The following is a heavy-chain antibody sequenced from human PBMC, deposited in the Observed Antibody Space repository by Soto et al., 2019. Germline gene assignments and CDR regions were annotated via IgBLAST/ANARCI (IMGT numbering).Heavy chain of an antibody. CDR3: ARRGIISSAYHFDP. D-gene: IGHD6-6*01. CDR1: GFTFSGYN. V-gene: IGHV3-11*01. CDR2: ITSSGSNT. Sequence: QVQLVESGGGLVKPGGSLRLSCAASGFTFSGYNMSWIRQAPGKGLEWVSYITSSGSNTFDAESVKGRFTISRDNTMNLLYLQMNSLSAEDTAVYYCARRGIISSAYHFDPWGQGTLVTVSS. J-gene: IGHJ5*02.